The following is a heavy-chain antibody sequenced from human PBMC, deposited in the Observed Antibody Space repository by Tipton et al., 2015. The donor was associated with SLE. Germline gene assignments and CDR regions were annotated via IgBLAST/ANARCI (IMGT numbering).Heavy chain of an antibody. V-gene: IGHV4-34*01. CDR3: ARCGSSLTWDYYYMDV. J-gene: IGHJ6*03. CDR2: INYSGST. Sequence: TLSLTCTIYGGSFSGYHWSWIRQPPGKGLEWIGEINYSGSTNYNPSLKSRVTISIGTSKNQLSLKLSSVTAADTAVYYCARCGSSLTWDYYYMDVWGKGTTVTISS. CDR1: GGSFSGYH. D-gene: IGHD6-6*01.